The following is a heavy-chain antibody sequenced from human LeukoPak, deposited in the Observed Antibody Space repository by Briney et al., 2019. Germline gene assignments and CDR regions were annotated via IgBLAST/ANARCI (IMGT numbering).Heavy chain of an antibody. Sequence: GASVKVSCKASGYTFTSYDINWVRQATGQGLEWMGWMNPNSGNTGYAQKFQGRVTITADTSTDTAYMELSSLRSEDTAVYYCARDRPYYDILTGYPNNYYYYGMDVWGQGTTVTVSS. J-gene: IGHJ6*02. CDR3: ARDRPYYDILTGYPNNYYYYGMDV. V-gene: IGHV1-8*01. CDR1: GYTFTSYD. D-gene: IGHD3-9*01. CDR2: MNPNSGNT.